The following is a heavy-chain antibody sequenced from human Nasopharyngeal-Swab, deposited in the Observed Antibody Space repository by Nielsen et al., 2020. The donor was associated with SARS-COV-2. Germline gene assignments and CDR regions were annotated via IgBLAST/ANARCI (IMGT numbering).Heavy chain of an antibody. J-gene: IGHJ4*02. V-gene: IGHV4-61*01. CDR3: ARILTIFGVVASYYFDY. D-gene: IGHD3-3*01. CDR1: GASISSSSYY. Sequence: SETLSLTCTVSGASISSSSYYWSWIRQPPGKGLEWIGYIYYSGSTNYNPSLKSRVTISVDTSKNQFSLKLSSVTAADTAVYYCARILTIFGVVASYYFDYWGQGTLVTVSS. CDR2: IYYSGST.